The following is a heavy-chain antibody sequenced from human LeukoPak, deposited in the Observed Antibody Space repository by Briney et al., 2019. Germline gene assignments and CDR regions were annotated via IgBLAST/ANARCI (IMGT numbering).Heavy chain of an antibody. J-gene: IGHJ4*02. Sequence: GASVKVSCRASGYTFTGYYMHWVRQAPGQGLEWMGWINPNSGGTNYAQKFQGRVTMTRDTSISTAYMELSRLRSDDTAVYYCARDPIAVAGIDYWGQGTLVTVSS. CDR1: GYTFTGYY. V-gene: IGHV1-2*02. CDR3: ARDPIAVAGIDY. D-gene: IGHD6-19*01. CDR2: INPNSGGT.